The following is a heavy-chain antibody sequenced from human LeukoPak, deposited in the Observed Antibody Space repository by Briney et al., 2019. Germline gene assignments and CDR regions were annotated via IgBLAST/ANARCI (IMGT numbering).Heavy chain of an antibody. J-gene: IGHJ4*02. Sequence: ASVKVSCKTSGYTFTAYYMHWVRQAPGQGLEWMGWVNPNSGGTNYAQKFQGRVTMTSDTSISTAYMELSRLRSDDTAVYYCARDRLSAAGGWDLVFDYWGQGTLVTVSS. V-gene: IGHV1-2*02. CDR3: ARDRLSAAGGWDLVFDY. CDR1: GYTFTAYY. D-gene: IGHD1-26*01. CDR2: VNPNSGGT.